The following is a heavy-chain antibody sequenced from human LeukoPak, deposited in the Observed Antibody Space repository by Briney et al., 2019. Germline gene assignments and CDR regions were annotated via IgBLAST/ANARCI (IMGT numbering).Heavy chain of an antibody. V-gene: IGHV1-2*06. Sequence: ASVKVSCKASGGTFSSYAFSWVRQAPGQGLEWMGRINPNSGGTNYAQKFQGRVTMTRDTSISTAYMELSRLRSDDTAVYYCASLTMTTVTTGDYWGQGTLVTVSS. D-gene: IGHD4-17*01. CDR3: ASLTMTTVTTGDY. CDR1: GGTFSSYA. CDR2: INPNSGGT. J-gene: IGHJ4*02.